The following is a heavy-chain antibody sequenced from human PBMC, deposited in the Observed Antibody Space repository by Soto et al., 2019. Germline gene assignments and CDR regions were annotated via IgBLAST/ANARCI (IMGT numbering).Heavy chain of an antibody. CDR3: ATNYGSGSTHFDY. Sequence: QVKLVQSGAEVKKPGSPVRVSCTASGDTFNFYTISWVRQVPGQGPEWMGRIIPMLGMSNYAQKFQGRVTIMADKSTSTVYMNLSGPTSEDTAVYYCATNYGSGSTHFDYWGQGTLVTVSS. V-gene: IGHV1-69*02. D-gene: IGHD3-10*01. CDR2: IIPMLGMS. J-gene: IGHJ4*02. CDR1: GDTFNFYT.